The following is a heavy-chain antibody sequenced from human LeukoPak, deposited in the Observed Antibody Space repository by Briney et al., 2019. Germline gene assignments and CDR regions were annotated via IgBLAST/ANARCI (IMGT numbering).Heavy chain of an antibody. J-gene: IGHJ3*01. Sequence: SGTLSLTCAVYGGSLSGYYWRWVRQTPGKGLEWIGEINHGGNTHYNPSLKSRVAMSVATSRNQFSLKLNSVTAADTAVYYRARAPTHNFGPGTYFQVPDAFDGWGLGTAVTVSS. V-gene: IGHV4-34*01. D-gene: IGHD3-10*01. CDR2: INHGGNT. CDR1: GGSLSGYY. CDR3: ARAPTHNFGPGTYFQVPDAFDG.